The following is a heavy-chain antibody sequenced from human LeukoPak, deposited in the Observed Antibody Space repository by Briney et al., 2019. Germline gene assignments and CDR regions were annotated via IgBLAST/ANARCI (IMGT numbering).Heavy chain of an antibody. Sequence: PGGSLRLSCEASGFTFWMIWVRQAPGKGLERVANIKEDGSETYYVDSVKGRFTISRDNTKNSLYLQMNSLRAEDTAVYYCARSRGVATIPYGMDVWGQGTTVTVSS. CDR2: IKEDGSET. CDR3: ARSRGVATIPYGMDV. CDR1: GFTFW. J-gene: IGHJ6*02. V-gene: IGHV3-7*03. D-gene: IGHD5-12*01.